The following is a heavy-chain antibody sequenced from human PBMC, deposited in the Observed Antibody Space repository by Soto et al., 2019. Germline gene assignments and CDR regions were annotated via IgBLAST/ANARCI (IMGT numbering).Heavy chain of an antibody. CDR1: VFTFRTFT. CDR2: ISSNSAYI. CDR3: TRDASRDSSARGWFDP. D-gene: IGHD6-13*01. J-gene: IGHJ5*02. V-gene: IGHV3-21*01. Sequence: WGSLLLSCAASVFTFRTFTMNWVRHAPGRGLEWVSTISSNSAYIYYTDALRGRFTISRDNAKNSLHLQMNSLRAEETAVYYCTRDASRDSSARGWFDPWGPGTLVTVSS.